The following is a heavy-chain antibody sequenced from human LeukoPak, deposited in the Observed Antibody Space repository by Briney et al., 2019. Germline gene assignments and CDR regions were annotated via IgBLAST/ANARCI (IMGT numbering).Heavy chain of an antibody. CDR1: GFTLSTNA. CDR3: AKDVGKWESLHFFDY. D-gene: IGHD1-26*01. CDR2: ISGSGAST. J-gene: IGHJ4*02. V-gene: IGHV3-23*01. Sequence: GGSLRLSCLTSGFTLSTNAMSWVRQAPGKGLEWISGISGSGASTYYADSVKGRFTISRDDSRNTLYLQMNSLRGDDTAVYYCAKDVGKWESLHFFDYWGQGTLVTVS.